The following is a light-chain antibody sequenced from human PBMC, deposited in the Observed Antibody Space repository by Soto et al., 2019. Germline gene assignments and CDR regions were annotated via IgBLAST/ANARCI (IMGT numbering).Light chain of an antibody. J-gene: IGLJ2*01. Sequence: QSVLPQPASVSGSPGQSITISCTGTSDDVGSFNLVSWYQQHPGKAPKLIIYEVTKRPSGVSNRFSGSKSGNTASLTISGLQAEDEADYYCCSYAGSSPHVVFGGGTKLTVL. CDR3: CSYAGSSPHVV. CDR2: EVT. V-gene: IGLV2-23*02. CDR1: SDDVGSFNL.